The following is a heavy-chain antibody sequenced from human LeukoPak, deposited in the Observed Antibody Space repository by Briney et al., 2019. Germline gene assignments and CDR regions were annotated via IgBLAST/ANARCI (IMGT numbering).Heavy chain of an antibody. CDR1: GFTFSSYA. Sequence: GGSLRLSCAASGFTFSSYAMSWVRQAPGKGLEWVSAISGSGGSTYYADSVKGRFTISRDNSKNTLYLQMNSLRAEDTAVYYCATDYYDSSGYRDDAFDIWGQGTMVTVSS. J-gene: IGHJ3*02. CDR2: ISGSGGST. CDR3: ATDYYDSSGYRDDAFDI. V-gene: IGHV3-23*01. D-gene: IGHD3-22*01.